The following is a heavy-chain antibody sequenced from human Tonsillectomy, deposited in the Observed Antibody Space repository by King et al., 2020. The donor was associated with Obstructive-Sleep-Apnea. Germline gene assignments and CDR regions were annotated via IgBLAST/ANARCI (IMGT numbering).Heavy chain of an antibody. CDR1: GFTFSSYG. Sequence: HVQLVESGGGVVQPGRSLRLSCAASGFTFSSYGMHWVRQAPGKGLEWVAVIWYDGSNKYYADSVKGRFTISRDNSKNTLYLQMNSLRAEDTAVYYCAKAITIFVVGGGWFDPWGQGTLVTVSS. D-gene: IGHD3-3*01. CDR3: AKAITIFVVGGGWFDP. J-gene: IGHJ5*02. V-gene: IGHV3-33*06. CDR2: IWYDGSNK.